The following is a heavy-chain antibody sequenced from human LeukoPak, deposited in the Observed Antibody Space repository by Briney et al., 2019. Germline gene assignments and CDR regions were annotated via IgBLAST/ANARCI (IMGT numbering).Heavy chain of an antibody. D-gene: IGHD3-22*01. Sequence: GGSLRLSCAASGFTFSSYAMSWVRQAPGKGPEWVSAISGSGGSTYYADSVKGRFTISRDNSKNTLYLQMNSLRAEDTAVYYCAKDQQKDDYYDSSGYYYGVDYWGQGTLVTVSS. CDR2: ISGSGGST. CDR1: GFTFSSYA. J-gene: IGHJ4*02. CDR3: AKDQQKDDYYDSSGYYYGVDY. V-gene: IGHV3-23*01.